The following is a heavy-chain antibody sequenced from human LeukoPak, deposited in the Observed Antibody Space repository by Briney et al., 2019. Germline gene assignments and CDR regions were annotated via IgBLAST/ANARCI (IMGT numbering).Heavy chain of an antibody. CDR3: ARLRYLEYYFDY. CDR1: GSSIDNYY. CDR2: IYINGKS. D-gene: IGHD3-9*01. V-gene: IGHV4-4*07. Sequence: TSETLSLTCTVSGSSIDNYYWTWIRQTAGKGLEWIGRIYINGKSDYNPSLKSRVTMSVDTSKKQFSLKLSSVTAADTAVYYCARLRYLEYYFDYWGQGTLVTVSS. J-gene: IGHJ4*02.